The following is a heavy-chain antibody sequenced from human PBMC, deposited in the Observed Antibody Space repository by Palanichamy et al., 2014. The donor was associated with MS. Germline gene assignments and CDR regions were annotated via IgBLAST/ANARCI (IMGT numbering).Heavy chain of an antibody. D-gene: IGHD3-10*01. Sequence: QVQLVESGGGVVQPGRSLRLSCAASGFTLSSYGMHWVRQAPGKGLEWVAVIWYDGSNKYYADSVKGRFTISRDNSKNTLYLQMNSLRAEDTAVYYCARDLSLMVRGVNVYGMDVWGQGTTVTVSS. CDR1: GFTLSSYG. CDR3: ARDLSLMVRGVNVYGMDV. CDR2: IWYDGSNK. J-gene: IGHJ6*02. V-gene: IGHV3-33*01.